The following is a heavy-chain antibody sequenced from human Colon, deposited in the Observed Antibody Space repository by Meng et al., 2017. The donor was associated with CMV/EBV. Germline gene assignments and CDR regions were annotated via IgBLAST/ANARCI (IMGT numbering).Heavy chain of an antibody. V-gene: IGHV3-7*01. D-gene: IGHD2-21*01. CDR1: GFTFTTFW. CDR3: VRYANCQYGMDV. Sequence: GGSLRLSCAASGFTFTTFWMTWVRQAPGKGLEWVANIKEDGTGQWYVDSVKGRFTISRDDAKKSVYLQMNSLRAEDTAVYYCVRYANCQYGMDVWGQGTTVTVSS. J-gene: IGHJ6*02. CDR2: IKEDGTGQ.